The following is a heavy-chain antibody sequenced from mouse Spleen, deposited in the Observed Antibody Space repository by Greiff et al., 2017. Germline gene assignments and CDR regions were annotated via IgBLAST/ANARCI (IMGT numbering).Heavy chain of an antibody. Sequence: QVQLQQSGAELVRPGASVTLSCKASGYTFTDYEMHWVKQTPVHGLEWIGAIDPETGGTAYNQKFKGKAILTADKSSSTAYMELRSLTSEDSAVYYCTIYGNYCFDYWGQGTTLTVSS. CDR1: GYTFTDYE. CDR3: TIYGNYCFDY. D-gene: IGHD2-1*01. J-gene: IGHJ2*01. CDR2: IDPETGGT. V-gene: IGHV1-15*01.